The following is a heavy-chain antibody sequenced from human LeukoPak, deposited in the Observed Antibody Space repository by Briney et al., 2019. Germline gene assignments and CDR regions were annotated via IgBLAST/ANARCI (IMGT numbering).Heavy chain of an antibody. V-gene: IGHV5-51*01. CDR1: GYSFTSFW. D-gene: IGHD6-13*01. Sequence: GESLKISCKGSGYSFTSFWIGWVRQMPGKGLEWMGIIYPGDSDTRYSPSFQGQVTISADKSISTAYLQWSSLKASDTAMYYCARPRIAAACVGAFDIWGQGTMVTVSS. CDR2: IYPGDSDT. J-gene: IGHJ3*02. CDR3: ARPRIAAACVGAFDI.